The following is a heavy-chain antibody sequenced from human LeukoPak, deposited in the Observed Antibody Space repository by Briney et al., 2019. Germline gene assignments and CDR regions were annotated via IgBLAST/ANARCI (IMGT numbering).Heavy chain of an antibody. Sequence: PSETLSLTCTVSGGSISSYYWSWIRQPPGKGLEWIAYIYYSGSTNYNPSLKSRVTISVDTSRTQFSLRLSSVTAADTAVYYCARLSGGYWGPFDYWGQGTLVTVSS. V-gene: IGHV4-59*08. D-gene: IGHD1-26*01. CDR1: GGSISSYY. J-gene: IGHJ4*02. CDR3: ARLSGGYWGPFDY. CDR2: IYYSGST.